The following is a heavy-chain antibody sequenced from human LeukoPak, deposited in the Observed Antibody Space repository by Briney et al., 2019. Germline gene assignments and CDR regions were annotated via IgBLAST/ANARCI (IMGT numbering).Heavy chain of an antibody. CDR2: ISSSGSTI. J-gene: IGHJ4*02. CDR3: ATLGPTPDY. Sequence: GGSLRLSCAASGFTFSSYEMNWVRQARGKWLEWVSYISSSGSTIYYADSVKGRFTISRDNAKNSLYLQMNSLRAEDTAVYYCATLGPTPDYRGQGTLVTVSS. D-gene: IGHD4-11*01. CDR1: GFTFSSYE. V-gene: IGHV3-48*03.